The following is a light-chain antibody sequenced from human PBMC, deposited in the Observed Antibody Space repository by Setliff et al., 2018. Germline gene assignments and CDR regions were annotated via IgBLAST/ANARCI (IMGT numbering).Light chain of an antibody. J-gene: IGLJ1*01. Sequence: QSALTQPPSASGSPGQSVTITCTGSTSDIGLYMYVSWYQQHPDKAPKLIIFDVDKRPSGVSDRFSGSKSGNTASLTISGLHPDDEADYFCCSYAGNDRHVFGTGTKGTV. CDR1: TSDIGLYMY. CDR2: DVD. V-gene: IGLV2-8*01. CDR3: CSYAGNDRHV.